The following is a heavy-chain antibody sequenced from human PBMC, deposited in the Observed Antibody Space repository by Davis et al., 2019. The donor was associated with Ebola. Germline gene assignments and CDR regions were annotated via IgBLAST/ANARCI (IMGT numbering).Heavy chain of an antibody. CDR1: GFTFTDAW. J-gene: IGHJ4*02. Sequence: GGSLRLSCAASGFTFTDAWMNWVRQAPGKGLEWVGRIKTKTEGETTDYGAPVKGRFTISKDDSRNTVYLQMNSLKSEDTGVYYCTTLSYWGQGTLVTVSS. CDR2: IKTKTEGETT. CDR3: TTLSY. V-gene: IGHV3-15*01.